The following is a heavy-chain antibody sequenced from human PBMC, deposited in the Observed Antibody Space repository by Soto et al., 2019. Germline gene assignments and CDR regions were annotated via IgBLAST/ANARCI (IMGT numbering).Heavy chain of an antibody. J-gene: IGHJ6*02. CDR1: GGSFSAYY. V-gene: IGHV4-34*12. Sequence: SSETLSLTCAVYGGSFSAYYWSWVRQPPGKGLEWIGEIIHSESTKYNPSLKSRVTITVDTSKNQFSLRLSSVTAADTAGYYCARQRPTDGRWEFANYYGMDVWGQGTPVTVSS. CDR3: ARQRPTDGRWEFANYYGMDV. D-gene: IGHD1-26*01. CDR2: IIHSEST.